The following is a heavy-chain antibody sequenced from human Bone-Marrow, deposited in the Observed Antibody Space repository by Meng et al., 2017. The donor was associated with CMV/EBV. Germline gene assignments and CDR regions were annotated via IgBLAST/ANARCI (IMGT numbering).Heavy chain of an antibody. J-gene: IGHJ6*02. D-gene: IGHD5-24*01. CDR2: INPTGGNA. CDR1: RNTFTSYY. V-gene: IGHV1-46*01. CDR3: ARVAEIPYYYGMDV. Sequence: ASVKVSCKTSRNTFTSYYIHWVRQAPGQGLEWIGIINPTGGNAGYAQKFQGRVTMTRDTSTSTVYMELSSLRSEDTAVYYCARVAEIPYYYGMDVWGQGTTVTVSS.